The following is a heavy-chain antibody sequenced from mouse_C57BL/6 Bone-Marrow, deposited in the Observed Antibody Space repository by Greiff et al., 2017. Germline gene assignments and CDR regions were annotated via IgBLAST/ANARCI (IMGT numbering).Heavy chain of an antibody. CDR1: GYNIKDDY. V-gene: IGHV14-4*01. J-gene: IGHJ1*03. D-gene: IGHD1-1*01. CDR2: IDPEYGDT. Sequence: VHVKQSGAELVRPGASVKLSCTASGYNIKDDYMHWVKQRPEQGLEWIGWIDPEYGDTEYAPKFQGKDTITADTSSNTASLQLTSLPAADPYCYYGTTCGSSYYWYFDVWGTGTTVTVSS. CDR3: TTCGSSYYWYFDV.